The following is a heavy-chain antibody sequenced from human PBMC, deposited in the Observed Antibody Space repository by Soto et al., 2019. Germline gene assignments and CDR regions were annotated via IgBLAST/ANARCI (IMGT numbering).Heavy chain of an antibody. D-gene: IGHD1-1*01. CDR2: INSNGRSI. J-gene: IGHJ4*02. V-gene: IGHV3-48*01. CDR1: GFTFITYS. CDR3: AREPNWNDVSFDN. Sequence: EVRLVESGGGLVQPGGSLRLSCAASGFTFITYSINWVRQAPGKGLEWLSYINSNGRSIFYADSVQGRFTISRDNAQNSVYLQMNSLRPEDTAVYYCAREPNWNDVSFDNCGQGTLVTVSS.